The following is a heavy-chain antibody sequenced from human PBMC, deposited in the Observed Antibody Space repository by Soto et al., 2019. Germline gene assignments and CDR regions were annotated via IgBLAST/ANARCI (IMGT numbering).Heavy chain of an antibody. D-gene: IGHD6-6*01. V-gene: IGHV4-34*01. CDR3: ARAPKVSGSSQTRPDF. J-gene: IGHJ4*02. Sequence: ETLSLTCSIYSGSFSGYYWSWIRQHPGKGLEWIGEISQSGNTNYSPSLKSRVSISIDTSKKQFSLNLASVSAADTAVYYCARAPKVSGSSQTRPDFWGQGTLVTVSS. CDR2: ISQSGNT. CDR1: SGSFSGYY.